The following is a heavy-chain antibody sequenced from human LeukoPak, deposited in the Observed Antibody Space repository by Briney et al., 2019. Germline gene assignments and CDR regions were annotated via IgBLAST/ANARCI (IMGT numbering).Heavy chain of an antibody. CDR2: ISGSGNRT. CDR3: AKEEGVYYFDY. D-gene: IGHD6-13*01. CDR1: GFTFSSFG. Sequence: GGSLRLSCAASGFTFSSFGMNWVRQAPGKGLEWVSAISGSGNRTFYADSVKGRFAISRDNSKSRVYLQMNSLRAEDTAVYYCAKEEGVYYFDYWGQGTLVTVSS. V-gene: IGHV3-23*01. J-gene: IGHJ4*02.